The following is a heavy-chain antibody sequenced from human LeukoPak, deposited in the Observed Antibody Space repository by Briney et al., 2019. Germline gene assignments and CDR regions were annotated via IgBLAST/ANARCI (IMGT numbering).Heavy chain of an antibody. CDR1: GFSFSKYA. CDR2: ISKDGSMR. CDR3: AGEKFDI. J-gene: IGHJ3*02. Sequence: GGSLRGSCAASGFSFSKYAMDWVREAPGKGLEWVAIISKDGSMRYYADSVKGRFTVSRDNSNNAVYLQMNSLKSEDTAVYYCAGEKFDIWGQGTMGTVSA. V-gene: IGHV3-30*04.